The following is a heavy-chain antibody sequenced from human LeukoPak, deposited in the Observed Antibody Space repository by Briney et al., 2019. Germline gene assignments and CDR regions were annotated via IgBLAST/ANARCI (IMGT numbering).Heavy chain of an antibody. J-gene: IGHJ4*02. D-gene: IGHD2-21*02. CDR3: AREGRHCGGDCYSSDS. CDR1: GYTFTDSY. CDR2: INLKSGDA. V-gene: IGHV1-2*02. Sequence: VASVKVSCKASGYTFTDSYMHWVRQAPGQGLEYLAWINLKSGDAKYAQKFQGRVSLTRDTSIRTAYMDLRSLRSDDTAVYYCAREGRHCGGDCYSSDSWGQGTLVTVSS.